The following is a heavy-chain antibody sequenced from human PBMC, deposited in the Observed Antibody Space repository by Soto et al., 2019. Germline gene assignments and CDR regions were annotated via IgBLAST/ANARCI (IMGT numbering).Heavy chain of an antibody. J-gene: IGHJ6*02. CDR3: ARGGSYYSIEDYYYYGMDV. CDR2: IYHSGST. V-gene: IGHV4-4*02. Sequence: QVQLQESGPGLVKPSGTLSLTCAVSGGSISSSNWWSWVRQPPGKGLEWIGEIYHSGSTNYNPSLKSRVTISVDKSKNQFSLKLSSVTAADTAVYYCARGGSYYSIEDYYYYGMDVWGQGTTVTVSS. CDR1: GGSISSSNW. D-gene: IGHD1-26*01.